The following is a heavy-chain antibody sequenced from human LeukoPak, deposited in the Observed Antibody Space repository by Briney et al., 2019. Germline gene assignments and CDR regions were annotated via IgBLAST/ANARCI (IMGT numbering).Heavy chain of an antibody. Sequence: GGSLRLSCAASGFTFSSYAMSWVRQAPGKGLEWVSDISGSGGSTYYADSVKGRFTISRDNSKNTLYLQMNSLRAEDTAVYYCAKEPMGSSGWYVDYWGEGTLVTVSS. V-gene: IGHV3-23*01. CDR3: AKEPMGSSGWYVDY. CDR2: ISGSGGST. CDR1: GFTFSSYA. D-gene: IGHD6-19*01. J-gene: IGHJ4*02.